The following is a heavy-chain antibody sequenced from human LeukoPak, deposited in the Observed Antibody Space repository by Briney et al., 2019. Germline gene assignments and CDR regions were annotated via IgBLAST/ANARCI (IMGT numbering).Heavy chain of an antibody. Sequence: GGSLRLSCVVSGITFSGYSMIWVRQAPGKGLEWLSFMTTSGNTIFYAESVKDRFTISRDNAKKSLYLQMNSLKDEDTAVYYCARVGGATAVTMYFEYWGQGTLVTVSS. V-gene: IGHV3-48*02. CDR2: MTTSGNTI. CDR3: ARVGGATAVTMYFEY. J-gene: IGHJ4*02. D-gene: IGHD1-26*01. CDR1: GITFSGYS.